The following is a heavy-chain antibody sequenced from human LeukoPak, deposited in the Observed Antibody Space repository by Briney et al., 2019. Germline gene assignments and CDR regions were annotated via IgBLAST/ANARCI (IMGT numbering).Heavy chain of an antibody. D-gene: IGHD4-17*01. CDR1: GGSISSSNYY. Sequence: SETLFLTCTVSGGSISSSNYYWGWIRQPPGKGLEWIGSIYYSGSTYYNPSLKSRVTILLDTSKNQFSLKVRSVTAADTAMYYCARDIYGYYYMDVWGKGTTVTVSS. CDR3: ARDIYGYYYMDV. CDR2: IYYSGST. V-gene: IGHV4-39*07. J-gene: IGHJ6*03.